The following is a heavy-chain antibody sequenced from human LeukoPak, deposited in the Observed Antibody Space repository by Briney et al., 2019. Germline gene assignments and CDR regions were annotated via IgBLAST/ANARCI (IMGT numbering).Heavy chain of an antibody. J-gene: IGHJ5*02. V-gene: IGHV4-4*07. Sequence: PSETLSLTCTVSGGSISSYYWSWIRQPAGKGLEWIGRIYTSGSTNYNPSLKSLVTMSVDTSKNQFSLKLSSVTAADTAVYYCAREAYDILTPQQNWFDPWGQGTLVTVSS. CDR1: GGSISSYY. D-gene: IGHD3-9*01. CDR2: IYTSGST. CDR3: AREAYDILTPQQNWFDP.